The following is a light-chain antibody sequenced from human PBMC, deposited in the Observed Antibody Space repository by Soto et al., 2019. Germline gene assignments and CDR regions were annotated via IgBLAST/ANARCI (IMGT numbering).Light chain of an antibody. V-gene: IGLV2-14*03. CDR3: SSYGASSTL. CDR2: DVS. Sequence: QSALTQPASVSGSPGQSITISCTGSSSDIGGYVYVSWYQQHPGKAPKLLIYDVSYRPSGISDRFSGSKYGNTASLTISGLQPEDEADYYCSSYGASSTLFGGGTKLTVL. J-gene: IGLJ2*01. CDR1: SSDIGGYVY.